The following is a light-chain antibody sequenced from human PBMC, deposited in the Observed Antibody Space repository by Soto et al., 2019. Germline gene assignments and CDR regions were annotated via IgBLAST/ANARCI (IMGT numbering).Light chain of an antibody. V-gene: IGKV2-28*01. J-gene: IGKJ1*01. CDR3: MQALQKPST. CDR1: QSLLHTNGINY. Sequence: DLVVTQSPLSLPVTPGEPASMSCRASQSLLHTNGINYLHWYLQKPGQSPQLLIYLGSNRASGVPDRFSGSGSGTEYTLRISRVEAEDVGIYYCMQALQKPSTFGQGTKVDSK. CDR2: LGS.